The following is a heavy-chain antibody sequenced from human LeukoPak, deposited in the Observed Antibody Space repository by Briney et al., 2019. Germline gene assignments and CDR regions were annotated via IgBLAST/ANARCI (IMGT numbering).Heavy chain of an antibody. CDR2: MKSNNGHT. V-gene: IGHV1-8*01. CDR1: GYTFTSFD. J-gene: IGHJ4*02. D-gene: IGHD7-27*01. CDR3: ARGPPNWGMVGY. Sequence: ASVRVSCKASGYTFTSFDFNWVRQATGQGLEWMGWMKSNNGHTGYAQKLQGRVTMTRDTSISTAYMELSSLTFEDTAVYYCARGPPNWGMVGYWGQGTLVTVSS.